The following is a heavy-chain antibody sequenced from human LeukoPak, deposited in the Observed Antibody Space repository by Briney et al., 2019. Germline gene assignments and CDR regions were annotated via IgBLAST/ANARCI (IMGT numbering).Heavy chain of an antibody. CDR3: AREYNEFDY. Sequence: GGSLRLSCAASGFTFSGYEMNWVRQAPGKGLEWVSYISGSGSTIYYADSVKGRFTISRDNAKNSLYLQMNSLRAEDTAVYYCAREYNEFDYWGQGTLVTVSS. D-gene: IGHD1-14*01. CDR1: GFTFSGYE. V-gene: IGHV3-48*03. J-gene: IGHJ4*02. CDR2: ISGSGSTI.